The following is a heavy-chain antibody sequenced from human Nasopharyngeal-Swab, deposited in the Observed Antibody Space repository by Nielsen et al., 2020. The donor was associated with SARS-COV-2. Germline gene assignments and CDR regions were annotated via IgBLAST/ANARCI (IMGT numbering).Heavy chain of an antibody. Sequence: PVKVSCKASGGTFSSYAISWVRQAPGQGLEWMGGIIPIFGTANYVQKFQGRVTITADESTSTAYMELSSLRSEDTAVYYCARDQNTYYDSSGYYNFDYWGQGTLVTVSS. J-gene: IGHJ4*02. V-gene: IGHV1-69*13. CDR3: ARDQNTYYDSSGYYNFDY. D-gene: IGHD3-22*01. CDR1: GGTFSSYA. CDR2: IIPIFGTA.